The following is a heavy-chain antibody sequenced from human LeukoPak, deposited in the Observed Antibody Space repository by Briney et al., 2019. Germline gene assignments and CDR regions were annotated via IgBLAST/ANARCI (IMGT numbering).Heavy chain of an antibody. CDR2: IRYDGSNK. CDR3: ALRGGRLDYYFDY. CDR1: GFTFSNYG. Sequence: GGSLRLSCAASGFTFSNYGMLWVRQAPGKGLEWVAFIRYDGSNKYYADSVKGRFTISRDNSKNTLSLQMNSLRADDTAVYYCALRGGRLDYYFDYWGQGTLVTVSS. V-gene: IGHV3-30*02. J-gene: IGHJ4*02. D-gene: IGHD3-10*01.